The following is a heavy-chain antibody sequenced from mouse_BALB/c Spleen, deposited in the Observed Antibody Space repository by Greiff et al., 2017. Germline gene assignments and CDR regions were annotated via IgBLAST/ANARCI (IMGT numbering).Heavy chain of an antibody. J-gene: IGHJ4*01. CDR2: INPSTGYT. CDR1: GYTFTSYW. V-gene: IGHV1-7*01. CDR3: VTATGAMDY. Sequence: VKLLESGAELAKPGASVKMSCKASGYTFTSYWMHWVKQRPGQGLEWIGYINPSTGYTEYNQKFKDKATLTADKSSSTAYMQLSSLTSEDSAVYYCVTATGAMDYWGQGTSVTVSS. D-gene: IGHD1-2*01.